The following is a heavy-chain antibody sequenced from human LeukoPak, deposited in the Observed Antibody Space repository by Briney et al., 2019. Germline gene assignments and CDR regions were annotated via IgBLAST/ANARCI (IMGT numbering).Heavy chain of an antibody. CDR3: ARVISGSWYNWFDP. J-gene: IGHJ5*02. V-gene: IGHV4-59*01. CDR1: GGSISSYY. D-gene: IGHD6-13*01. CDR2: IYYSGST. Sequence: SETLSLTCTVSGGSISSYYWSWIRQPPGKGLEWIGYIYYSGSTNYNPSLKSRVTISVDTSKNQFSLKLSSVTAADTAVYYCARVISGSWYNWFDPWGQGTLVTVSS.